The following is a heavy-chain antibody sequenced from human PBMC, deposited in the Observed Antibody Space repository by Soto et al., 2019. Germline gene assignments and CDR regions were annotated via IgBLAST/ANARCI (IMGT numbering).Heavy chain of an antibody. D-gene: IGHD1-26*01. Sequence: ASETLSLTCAVSGYSISTGYYWAWIRQPPGKGLEWIGSFYHSVTAYYNPSLKSRVTISVDTSKNQFSLRLTSVTAADTAMYFCARDGGSYSGIDYWGQGTLVTVSS. J-gene: IGHJ4*02. CDR3: ARDGGSYSGIDY. CDR1: GYSISTGYY. V-gene: IGHV4-38-2*02. CDR2: FYHSVTA.